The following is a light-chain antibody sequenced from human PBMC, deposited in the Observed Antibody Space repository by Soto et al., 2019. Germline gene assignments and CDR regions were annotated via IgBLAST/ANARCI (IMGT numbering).Light chain of an antibody. CDR2: DNN. Sequence: QSVLTQPPSVSAAPGQKVTISCSGSSSNVGNNYLSWYQQLPGTAPKLLIYDNNERPSGIPDRFFGSKSGTSATLGITGLQTGDEADYYCGTWDTSLSVWVFGGGTKLTVL. CDR1: SSNVGNNY. J-gene: IGLJ3*02. CDR3: GTWDTSLSVWV. V-gene: IGLV1-51*01.